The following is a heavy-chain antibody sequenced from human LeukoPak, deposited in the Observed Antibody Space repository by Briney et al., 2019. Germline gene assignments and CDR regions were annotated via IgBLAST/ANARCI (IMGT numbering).Heavy chain of an antibody. Sequence: GGSLRLSCAASGFTFSSYAMSWVRQAPGKGLEWVSGISGSGDNTYYADSVKGRFTISRDNSKSTLYVQVNSLGTEDTAVYYCAKEDILDYWGQGTLVTVSS. D-gene: IGHD3-9*01. V-gene: IGHV3-23*01. CDR3: AKEDILDY. J-gene: IGHJ4*02. CDR1: GFTFSSYA. CDR2: ISGSGDNT.